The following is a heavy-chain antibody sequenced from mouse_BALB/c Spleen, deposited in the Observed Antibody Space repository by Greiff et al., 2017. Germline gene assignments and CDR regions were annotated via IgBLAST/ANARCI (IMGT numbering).Heavy chain of an antibody. J-gene: IGHJ1*01. CDR2: INPSSGYT. V-gene: IGHV1-4*01. CDR3: ARRGSPPNFDV. CDR1: GYTFTSYT. Sequence: QVQLQQSGAELARPGASVKMSCKASGYTFTSYTMHWVKQRPGQGLEWIGYINPSSGYTNYNQKFKDKATFTADTSSNTAYMQLSSLTSEDSAVYYCARRGSPPNFDVWGAGTTVTVSS.